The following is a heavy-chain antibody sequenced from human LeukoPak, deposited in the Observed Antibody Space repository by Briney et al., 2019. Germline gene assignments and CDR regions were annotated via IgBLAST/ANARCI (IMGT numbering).Heavy chain of an antibody. D-gene: IGHD5-12*01. J-gene: IGHJ6*02. CDR3: AKGVGDGGYPYYYYYGMDV. V-gene: IGHV3-23*01. Sequence: GGSLRLSCAASGFTLSSYAISWVRQAPGKGLEWVSGISGSGGSTYYADSVRGRFTISRDNYKNTLYLQMDSLRAEDTAVDFFAKGVGDGGYPYYYYYGMDVWGQGTTVTVSS. CDR2: ISGSGGST. CDR1: GFTLSSYA.